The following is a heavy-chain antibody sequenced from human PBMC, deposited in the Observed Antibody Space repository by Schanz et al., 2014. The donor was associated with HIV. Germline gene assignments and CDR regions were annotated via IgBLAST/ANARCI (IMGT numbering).Heavy chain of an antibody. Sequence: EGQLVESGGGLVQPGGSLRLSCEASGFTFSSFWMHWVRQVPGKGLLWVAHIYSDGSSTHYADSVKGRFTISRDNSKNTLYLQMNSLRAEDTAVYYCAKEGYGEGYYGMDVWGQGTTVTVSS. CDR3: AKEGYGEGYYGMDV. CDR1: GFTFSSFW. D-gene: IGHD4-17*01. CDR2: IYSDGSST. V-gene: IGHV3-74*01. J-gene: IGHJ6*02.